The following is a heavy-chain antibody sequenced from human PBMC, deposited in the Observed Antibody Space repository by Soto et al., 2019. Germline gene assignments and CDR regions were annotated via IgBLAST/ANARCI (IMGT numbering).Heavy chain of an antibody. J-gene: IGHJ3*02. CDR1: GGTFSSYA. D-gene: IGHD4-17*01. CDR3: ARKLNVDYDDAFDI. CDR2: IIPIFGTA. Sequence: GASVKVSCKXSGGTFSSYAISWVRQAPGQGLEWMGGIIPIFGTANYAQKFQGRVTITADESTSTAYMELSSLRSEDTAVYYCARKLNVDYDDAFDIWGQGTMVTVSS. V-gene: IGHV1-69*13.